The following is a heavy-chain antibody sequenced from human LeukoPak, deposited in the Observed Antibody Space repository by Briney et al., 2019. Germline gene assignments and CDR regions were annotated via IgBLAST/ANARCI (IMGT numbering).Heavy chain of an antibody. CDR2: IYYSGST. Sequence: SETLSLTCTVSGGSISSYYWSWIRQPPGKGLEWIGYIYYSGSTNYNPSLKSRVTISVDTSKNQFSLKLSSVTAADTAVYYCARSYDSSGYYPFDYWGQGTLVTVSS. V-gene: IGHV4-59*01. J-gene: IGHJ4*02. CDR3: ARSYDSSGYYPFDY. CDR1: GGSISSYY. D-gene: IGHD3-22*01.